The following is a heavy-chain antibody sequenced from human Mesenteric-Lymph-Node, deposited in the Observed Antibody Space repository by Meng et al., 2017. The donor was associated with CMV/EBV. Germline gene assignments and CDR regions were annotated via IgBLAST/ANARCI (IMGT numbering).Heavy chain of an antibody. CDR1: GFTFSSYW. V-gene: IGHV3-48*04. CDR2: ISSSGSII. J-gene: IGHJ6*02. D-gene: IGHD3-3*01. CDR3: AKGRYDFWSGLHYYGMDV. Sequence: GGSLRLSCAASGFTFSSYWMSWVRQAPGKGLEWVSHISSSGSIIYYADSVKGRFTISRDNAKNSLYLQMNSLRAEDTAVYYCAKGRYDFWSGLHYYGMDVWGQGTTVTVSS.